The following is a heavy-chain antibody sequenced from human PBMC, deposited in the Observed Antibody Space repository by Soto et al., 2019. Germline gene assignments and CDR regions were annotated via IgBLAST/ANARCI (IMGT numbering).Heavy chain of an antibody. D-gene: IGHD2-15*01. CDR2: INPNSGGT. V-gene: IGHV1-2*04. J-gene: IGHJ6*02. Sequence: QVQLVQSGAEVKKPGASVKVSCKASGYTFTGYYMHWVRQAPGQGLEWMGWINPNSGGTNYAQKFQGWVTMTRDTSISTAYMELSRLRSDDTAVYYCARDQQRTMVVAATPYYYGMDVWGQGTTVTVSS. CDR1: GYTFTGYY. CDR3: ARDQQRTMVVAATPYYYGMDV.